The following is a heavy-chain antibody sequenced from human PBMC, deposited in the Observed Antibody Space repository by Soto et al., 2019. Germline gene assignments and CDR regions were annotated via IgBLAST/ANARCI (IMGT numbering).Heavy chain of an antibody. J-gene: IGHJ6*03. CDR3: ARQVNDVVVVAATEAVYYMDV. CDR1: GYSFTSYW. D-gene: IGHD2-15*01. V-gene: IGHV5-51*01. CDR2: IYPGDSDT. Sequence: GESLKISCKGSGYSFTSYWIGWVRQMPGKGLEWMGIIYPGDSDTRYSPSFQGQVTISADKSISTAYLQWSSLKASDTAMYYCARQVNDVVVVAATEAVYYMDVWGKGTTVTVSS.